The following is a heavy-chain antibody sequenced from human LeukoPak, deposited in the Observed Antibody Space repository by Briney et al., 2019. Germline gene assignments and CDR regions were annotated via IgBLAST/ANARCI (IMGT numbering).Heavy chain of an antibody. V-gene: IGHV3-21*01. D-gene: IGHD3-10*02. J-gene: IGHJ6*04. Sequence: GGSLRLSCAASGFTFSSYAMSWVRQAPGKGLEWVSSISSSSSYIYYADSVKGRFTISRDNAKNSLFLQMNSLRAEDTAVYYCAELGITMIGGVWGKGTTVTISS. CDR2: ISSSSSYI. CDR3: AELGITMIGGV. CDR1: GFTFSSYA.